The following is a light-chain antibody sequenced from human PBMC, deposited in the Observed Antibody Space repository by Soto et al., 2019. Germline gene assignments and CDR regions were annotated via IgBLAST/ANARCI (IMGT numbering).Light chain of an antibody. CDR2: KVN. J-gene: IGLJ1*01. CDR1: SRDIAAYAY. Sequence: QSGLSYPASLPGSPGQSITIACTGTSRDIAAYAYVSWFQRHPGKALKLMVSKVNNRSSGVSNCFSGSESGNAAYLTFSGLQVEDEAEYFCFSFTTTRTHVFGTGTKVTVL. CDR3: FSFTTTRTHV. V-gene: IGLV2-14*01.